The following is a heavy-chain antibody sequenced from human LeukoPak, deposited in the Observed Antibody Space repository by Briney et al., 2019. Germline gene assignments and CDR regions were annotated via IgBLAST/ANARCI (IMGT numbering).Heavy chain of an antibody. CDR2: INHSGST. D-gene: IGHD2-2*01. V-gene: IGHV4-34*01. CDR1: GGSFSGYY. Sequence: ASETLSLTCAVYGGSFSGYYWSWIRQPPGKGLEWIGEINHSGSTNYNPSLKSRVTISVDTSKNQFSLKLSSVTAADTAVYYCARGRVYCSSTSCRNWFDPWGQGNLVTVSS. J-gene: IGHJ5*02. CDR3: ARGRVYCSSTSCRNWFDP.